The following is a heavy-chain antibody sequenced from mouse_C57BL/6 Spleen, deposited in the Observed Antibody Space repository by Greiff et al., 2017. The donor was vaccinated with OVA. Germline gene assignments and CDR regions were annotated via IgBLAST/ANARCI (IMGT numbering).Heavy chain of an antibody. CDR2: ISSGSSTI. D-gene: IGHD1-1*01. CDR1: GFTFSDYG. J-gene: IGHJ4*01. Sequence: EVQRVESGGGLVKPGGSLKLSCAASGFTFSDYGMHWVRQAPEKGLEWVAYISSGSSTIYYADTVKGRFTISRDNAKNTLFLQMTSLRSEDTAMYYCAKVPLYYGSSDYAMDYWGQGTSVTVSS. V-gene: IGHV5-17*01. CDR3: AKVPLYYGSSDYAMDY.